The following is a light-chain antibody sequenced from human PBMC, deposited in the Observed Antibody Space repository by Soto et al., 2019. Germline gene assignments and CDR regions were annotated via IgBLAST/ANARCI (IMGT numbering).Light chain of an antibody. CDR3: QHYGTSTT. V-gene: IGKV3-20*01. J-gene: IGKJ1*01. CDR1: QSFSNNY. CDR2: GAS. Sequence: EIVLTQSPGTLSLSPGERATLSCRASQSFSNNYLAWYQQKPGQAPRLLIYGASSRATGIPDRFSGSGSGTDFTLTIIRLEPEDFAVYYCQHYGTSTTFGQGTKVEIK.